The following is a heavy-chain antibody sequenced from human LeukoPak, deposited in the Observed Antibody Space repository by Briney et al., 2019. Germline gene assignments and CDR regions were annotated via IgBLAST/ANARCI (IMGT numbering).Heavy chain of an antibody. CDR2: INPSGGST. CDR1: GYTSTSYY. D-gene: IGHD3-22*01. CDR3: ARDQRKHSMIVVVIKWVFDAFDI. Sequence: ASVKVSCKASGYTSTSYYMHWVRQAPGQGLEWMGIINPSGGSTSYTQKFQGRVTMTRDTSTSTVYMELSSLRSEDTAVYYCARDQRKHSMIVVVIKWVFDAFDIWGQGTMVTVSS. J-gene: IGHJ3*02. V-gene: IGHV1-46*01.